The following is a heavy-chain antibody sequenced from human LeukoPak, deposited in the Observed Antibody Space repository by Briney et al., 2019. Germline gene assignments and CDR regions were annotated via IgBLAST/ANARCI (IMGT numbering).Heavy chain of an antibody. Sequence: GGSLRLSCAASEFTFSSYEMNWVRQAPGKGLEWVSYISSSGITIYHADSVKGRFTISRDNAKNSLYLQMNSLRAEDTAVYYCATGDDYRTFDYWGQGTLVTVSS. D-gene: IGHD5-24*01. J-gene: IGHJ4*02. CDR2: ISSSGITI. V-gene: IGHV3-48*03. CDR3: ATGDDYRTFDY. CDR1: EFTFSSYE.